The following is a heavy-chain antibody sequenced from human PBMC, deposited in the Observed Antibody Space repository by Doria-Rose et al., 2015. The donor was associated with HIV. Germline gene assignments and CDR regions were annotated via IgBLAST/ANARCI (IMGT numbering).Heavy chain of an antibody. CDR1: GFSFSHYS. D-gene: IGHD2-8*01. J-gene: IGHJ4*02. CDR2: IASGSTNM. Sequence: VQLVQSGGGLVKPGGSLRLSCAASGFSFSHYSMNWIRQATGNGLECVASIASGSTNMVYADSRRARFSISRDNAKNSLYLQMDSLSAEDTAVYYCARKGMGHHFDFWGQGTPVTVSS. V-gene: IGHV3-21*01. CDR3: ARKGMGHHFDF.